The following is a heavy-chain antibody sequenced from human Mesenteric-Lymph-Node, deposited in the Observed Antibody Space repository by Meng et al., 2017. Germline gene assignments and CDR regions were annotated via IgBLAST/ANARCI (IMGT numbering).Heavy chain of an antibody. Sequence: GGSLRLSCAASGFTFSVAWISWVRQPPGKGLEWVGLIKNKGDGGTTVYASPVKGRFTISRDDSQNTAYLQINSLTTDDTAVYYCTTFASGKLWGQGTLVTVSS. J-gene: IGHJ4*02. D-gene: IGHD3-10*01. CDR3: TTFASGKL. CDR2: IKNKGDGGTT. V-gene: IGHV3-15*01. CDR1: GFTFSVAW.